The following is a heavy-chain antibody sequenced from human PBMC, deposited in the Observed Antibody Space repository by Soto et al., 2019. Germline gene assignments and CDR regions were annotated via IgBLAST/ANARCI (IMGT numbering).Heavy chain of an antibody. D-gene: IGHD2-15*01. CDR1: GDSVSSNSVT. V-gene: IGHV6-1*01. CDR2: TYFRSKWYS. Sequence: QTLSLTCAISGDSVSSNSVTRNWIRQSPSSGLEWLGRTYFRSKWYSDYAESVKSRIVIDPDTSRNQFSLRLNSVTPDDTAVYYCARLIGNSWFIGWGQGSLVTVS. J-gene: IGHJ4*02. CDR3: ARLIGNSWFIG.